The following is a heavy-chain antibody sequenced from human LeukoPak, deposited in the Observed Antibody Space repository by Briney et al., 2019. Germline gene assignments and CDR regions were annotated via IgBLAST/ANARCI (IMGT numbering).Heavy chain of an antibody. Sequence: LRLSCAASGFTFSSYAMSWVRQAPGKGLEWIGYIYYSGSTYYNPSLKSRVTISVDTSKNQFSLKLSSVTAADTAVYYCARDLGTTYYYGSGPFDIWGQGTMVTVSS. V-gene: IGHV4-31*02. CDR2: IYYSGST. CDR3: ARDLGTTYYYGSGPFDI. J-gene: IGHJ3*02. CDR1: GFTFSSYA. D-gene: IGHD3-10*01.